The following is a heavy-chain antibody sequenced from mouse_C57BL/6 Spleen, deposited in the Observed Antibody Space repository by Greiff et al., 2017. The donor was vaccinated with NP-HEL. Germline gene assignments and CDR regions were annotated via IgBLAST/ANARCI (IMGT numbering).Heavy chain of an antibody. CDR2: INPNYGTT. D-gene: IGHD1-1*01. V-gene: IGHV1-39*01. Sequence: EVQLQQSGPELVKPGASVKISCKASGYSFTDYNMNWVKQSNGKSLEWIGVINPNYGTTSYNQKFKGKATLTVDQASSTAYMQLNSLTSEDSAVYYCASPSSGKDYAMDYWGQGTSVTVSS. J-gene: IGHJ4*01. CDR1: GYSFTDYN. CDR3: ASPSSGKDYAMDY.